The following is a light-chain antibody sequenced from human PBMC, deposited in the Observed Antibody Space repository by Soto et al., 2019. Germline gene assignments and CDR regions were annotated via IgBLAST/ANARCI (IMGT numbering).Light chain of an antibody. CDR1: QTISTY. V-gene: IGKV1-39*01. CDR3: QQSHSTPYT. Sequence: DIQMTQSPSSLSASVGDRVTITCRASQTISTYLNWYQQKPGKAPRLLIYDASSLLSGVPSRFSGSGSGTEVTLTIASLQPEDFSTYYCQQSHSTPYTFGQGTKVEI. CDR2: DAS. J-gene: IGKJ2*01.